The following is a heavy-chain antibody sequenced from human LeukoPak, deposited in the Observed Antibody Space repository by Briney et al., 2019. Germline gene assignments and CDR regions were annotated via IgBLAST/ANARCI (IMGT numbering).Heavy chain of an antibody. J-gene: IGHJ4*02. D-gene: IGHD3-9*01. Sequence: ASVKVSCKASGYIFTTYFIHWVRQAPGQGLEWMGWFNPNNGDTNNVQKFQGRVTMTRDTSISTAYMELTRLRSDDTAVYYCAREGGYDILTGYQDYWGRGTLVTVSS. CDR1: GYIFTTYF. V-gene: IGHV1-2*02. CDR2: FNPNNGDT. CDR3: AREGGYDILTGYQDY.